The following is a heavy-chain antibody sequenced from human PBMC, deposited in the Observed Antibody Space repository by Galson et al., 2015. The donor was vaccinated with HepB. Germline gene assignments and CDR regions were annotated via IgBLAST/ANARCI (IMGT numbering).Heavy chain of an antibody. V-gene: IGHV4-38-2*02. D-gene: IGHD2-21*02. J-gene: IGHJ4*02. Sequence: LSLTCDVSGQSITNSYYWGWVRQPPGRWPEWIASIYHTGNTYYNPSFRRRATLSADSSKNQFSLKLSFVTAADTAKYYCVRDVYCGGDCYYIDSWGLGTLVTVSS. CDR2: IYHTGNT. CDR1: GQSITNSYY. CDR3: VRDVYCGGDCYYIDS.